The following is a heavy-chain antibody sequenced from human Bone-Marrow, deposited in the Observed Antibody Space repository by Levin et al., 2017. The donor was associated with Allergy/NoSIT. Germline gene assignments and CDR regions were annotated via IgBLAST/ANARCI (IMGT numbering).Heavy chain of an antibody. V-gene: IGHV3-20*04. D-gene: IGHD3-9*01. Sequence: AGGSLRLSCAASGFTFDDYGMSWVRQAPGKGLEWVSGINWNGGSTGYADSVKGRFTISRDNAKNSLYLQMNSLRAEDTALYYCARGEYFDWLFTFDYWGQGTLVTVSS. CDR3: ARGEYFDWLFTFDY. CDR1: GFTFDDYG. CDR2: INWNGGST. J-gene: IGHJ4*02.